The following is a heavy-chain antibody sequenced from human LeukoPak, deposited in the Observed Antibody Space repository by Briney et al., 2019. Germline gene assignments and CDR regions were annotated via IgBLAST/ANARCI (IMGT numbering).Heavy chain of an antibody. V-gene: IGHV1-46*01. CDR2: INPRGGNT. J-gene: IGHJ6*02. CDR1: GYTFTNYY. Sequence: ASVKVSCKASGYTFTNYYIHWVRQAPGQGLEWMGIINPRGGNTSYAQTFQGRVTMTRDTSTNTVYMELSSLRSEDTAVYYCARAGGVTIFAVVTAPYYQYYGLDVWGQGTTVTVSS. CDR3: ARAGGVTIFAVVTAPYYQYYGLDV. D-gene: IGHD3-3*01.